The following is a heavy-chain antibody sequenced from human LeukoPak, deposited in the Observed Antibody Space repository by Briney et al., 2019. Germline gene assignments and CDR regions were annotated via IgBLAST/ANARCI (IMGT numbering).Heavy chain of an antibody. V-gene: IGHV4-39*01. CDR2: IYYSGST. J-gene: IGHJ3*02. CDR3: ARQRGRPDAFDI. Sequence: SETLSLTCTVSGGSISSSSYYWGWIRQPPGKGLEWIGSIYYSGSTYYNPSLKSRVTISVDTSKNQFSLKLSSVTAADTAVYYCARQRGRPDAFDIRGQGTMVTVSS. CDR1: GGSISSSSYY.